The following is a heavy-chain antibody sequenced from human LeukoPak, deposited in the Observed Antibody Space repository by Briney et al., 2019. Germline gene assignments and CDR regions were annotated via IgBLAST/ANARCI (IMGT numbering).Heavy chain of an antibody. CDR1: GFTFSSYA. Sequence: GGSLRLSCAASGFTFSSYAMSWVRQAPGKGLEWVSAISGSGGSTYYADSVKGRFTISRDNSKNTLYLQMNSLRAEDTAVYYCAKIGYGDYRSPYFDYWGQGTLVTVSS. D-gene: IGHD4-17*01. V-gene: IGHV3-23*01. CDR3: AKIGYGDYRSPYFDY. J-gene: IGHJ4*02. CDR2: ISGSGGST.